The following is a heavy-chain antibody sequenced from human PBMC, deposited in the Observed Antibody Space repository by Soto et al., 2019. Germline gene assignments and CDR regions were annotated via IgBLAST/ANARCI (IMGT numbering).Heavy chain of an antibody. J-gene: IGHJ6*02. Sequence: PGAPLKISRKGSRYSFTSYWIGWVRQMPGKGLEWMGIIYPSDSRTSYRPCSRGQVTISADKYISTAYRHGSSLNASNTSRYYCATFQTSYCSGGSWYSLNGTDVWGQGTTVTVSS. V-gene: IGHV5-51*01. CDR3: ATFQTSYCSGGSWYSLNGTDV. CDR2: IYPSDSRT. D-gene: IGHD2-15*01. CDR1: RYSFTSYW.